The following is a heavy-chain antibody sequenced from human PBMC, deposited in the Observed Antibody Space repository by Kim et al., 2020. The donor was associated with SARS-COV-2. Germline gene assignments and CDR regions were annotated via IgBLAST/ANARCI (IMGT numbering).Heavy chain of an antibody. D-gene: IGHD2-21*02. V-gene: IGHV3-21*01. Sequence: GGSLRLSCAGSGFTFSSYSMNWVRQAPGKGLEWVSSISSDRGYTYYADSVKGRFTISRDNAKNSLYVQMNSLRPEDTAVYYCANAPGGGDNRLDYLGRGTLVTVSS. CDR3: ANAPGGGDNRLDY. CDR2: ISSDRGYT. J-gene: IGHJ4*02. CDR1: GFTFSSYS.